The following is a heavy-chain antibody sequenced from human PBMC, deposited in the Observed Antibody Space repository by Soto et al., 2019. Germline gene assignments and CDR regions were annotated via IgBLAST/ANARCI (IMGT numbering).Heavy chain of an antibody. CDR1: GASVSDYY. Sequence: SETLSLTCIVSGASVSDYYWSWIRQSPGKGLDWIGYIYKNGYSSYNPSLRSRATMSLDTSKHQVSLNVTSVTAADTAVYYCARHLCPGGLSPEWYHWFDPWGQGTLVTVSS. CDR2: IYKNGYS. D-gene: IGHD2-8*01. V-gene: IGHV4-59*08. CDR3: ARHLCPGGLSPEWYHWFDP. J-gene: IGHJ5*02.